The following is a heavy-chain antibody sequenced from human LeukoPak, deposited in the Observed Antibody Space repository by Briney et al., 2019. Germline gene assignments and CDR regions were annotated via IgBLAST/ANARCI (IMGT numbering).Heavy chain of an antibody. CDR2: IYYSGST. V-gene: IGHV4-59*08. D-gene: IGHD4-17*01. Sequence: SETLSLTCTVSGCSISSYYWSWIRQPPGKGLEWIGYIYYSGSTNYNPSLKSRVTISVDTSKNQFSLKLSSVTAADTAVYYCARRLTTVSGDYFDYWGQGTLVTVSS. J-gene: IGHJ4*02. CDR1: GCSISSYY. CDR3: ARRLTTVSGDYFDY.